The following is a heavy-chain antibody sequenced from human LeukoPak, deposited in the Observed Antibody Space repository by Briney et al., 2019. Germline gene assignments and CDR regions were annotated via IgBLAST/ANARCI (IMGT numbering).Heavy chain of an antibody. Sequence: SETLSLTCAVYGGSFSGYYWSWIRQPPGKGLEWIGEINHSGSTNYNPSLKSRVTLSVDTSKNQFSLKLSSVTAADTAVYYCARVLASQWLAPFDYWGQGTLVTVSS. J-gene: IGHJ4*02. CDR1: GGSFSGYY. V-gene: IGHV4-34*01. D-gene: IGHD6-19*01. CDR2: INHSGST. CDR3: ARVLASQWLAPFDY.